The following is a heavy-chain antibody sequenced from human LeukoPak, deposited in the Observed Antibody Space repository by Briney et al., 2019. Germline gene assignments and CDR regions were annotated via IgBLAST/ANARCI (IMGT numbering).Heavy chain of an antibody. CDR3: ARSQRAGYNVYYFDS. D-gene: IGHD5-24*01. CDR2: IIPIFGTA. CDR1: GGTFSSYA. Sequence: SVKVSCKASGGTFSSYAISWVRQAPGQGLEWMGGIIPIFGTANYAQKFQGRVTITTDESTSTAYMELSSLRSEDTAVYYCARSQRAGYNVYYFDSWGQGTLVTVSS. J-gene: IGHJ4*02. V-gene: IGHV1-69*05.